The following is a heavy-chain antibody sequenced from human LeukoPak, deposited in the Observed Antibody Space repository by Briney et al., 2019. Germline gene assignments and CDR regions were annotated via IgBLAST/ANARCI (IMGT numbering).Heavy chain of an antibody. CDR2: IWYDGSNK. CDR1: GFTFSSYG. Sequence: GRSLRLSCAASGFTFSSYGMHWVRQAPGKGLEWVAVIWYDGSNKYYADSVKGRFTISRDNSKNTLYLQMNSLRAEDTAVYYCARDGCSGVSCYSVYFDYWGQGTLVTVSS. D-gene: IGHD2-15*01. CDR3: ARDGCSGVSCYSVYFDY. V-gene: IGHV3-33*01. J-gene: IGHJ4*02.